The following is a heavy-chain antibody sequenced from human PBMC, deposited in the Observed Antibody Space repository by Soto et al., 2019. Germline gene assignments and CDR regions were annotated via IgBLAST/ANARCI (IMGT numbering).Heavy chain of an antibody. D-gene: IGHD3-10*01. J-gene: IGHJ4*02. CDR2: IWYDGSNK. Sequence: GGALRPSSAASGFTFSSFGGHCVRPGPSQGLEWGAVIWYDGSNKYYADSVKRRFTISRDNSKSTLYLQMNSLRAEDTAVYYCARDSTKRYGSGSQPTPYYFDYWGQGTLVTVSS. V-gene: IGHV3-33*01. CDR3: ARDSTKRYGSGSQPTPYYFDY. CDR1: GFTFSSFG.